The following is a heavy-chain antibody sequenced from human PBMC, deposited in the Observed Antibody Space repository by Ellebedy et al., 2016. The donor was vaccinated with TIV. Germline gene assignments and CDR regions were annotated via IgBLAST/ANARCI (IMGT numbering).Heavy chain of an antibody. J-gene: IGHJ3*02. Sequence: GGSLRLSCAASGFTVSYTYMSWVRQAPGKGLEWVSVIHTGGDTYYADSVKGRFTISRDSSQNTLYLQMNSLRAEDMAVYYCARRITGTYGDDALAIWGQGTMVTVSS. CDR3: ARRITGTYGDDALAI. CDR2: IHTGGDT. CDR1: GFTVSYTY. V-gene: IGHV3-53*01. D-gene: IGHD1-20*01.